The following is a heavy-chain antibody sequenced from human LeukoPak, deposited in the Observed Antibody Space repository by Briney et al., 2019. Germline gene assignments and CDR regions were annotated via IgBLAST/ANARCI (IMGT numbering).Heavy chain of an antibody. D-gene: IGHD3-10*01. V-gene: IGHV3-66*01. CDR3: ARDFGAYPEFDP. CDR2: IYSGGST. J-gene: IGHJ5*02. CDR1: GFTVSSNY. Sequence: GGPLRLSCAASGFTVSSNYMSWVRQAPGKGLEWVSVIYSGGSTYYADSVKGRFTISRDNSKNTLYLQMNSLRAEDTAVYYCARDFGAYPEFDPWGQGTLVTVSS.